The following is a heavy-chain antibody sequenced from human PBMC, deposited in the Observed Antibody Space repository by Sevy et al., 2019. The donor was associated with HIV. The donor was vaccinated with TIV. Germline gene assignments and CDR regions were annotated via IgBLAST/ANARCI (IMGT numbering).Heavy chain of an antibody. V-gene: IGHV3-23*01. D-gene: IGHD3-10*01. CDR3: ANMGPLQDSAGSGSYYRLLRNYYMDV. Sequence: GGSLRLSCAASGFTFSSYAMSWVRQAPGKGLEWVSAISGSGGSTYYADSVKGRFTISRDNSKNTLYLQMNSMRAEDTAVYYCANMGPLQDSAGSGSYYRLLRNYYMDVWGKGTTVTVS. CDR1: GFTFSSYA. CDR2: ISGSGGST. J-gene: IGHJ6*03.